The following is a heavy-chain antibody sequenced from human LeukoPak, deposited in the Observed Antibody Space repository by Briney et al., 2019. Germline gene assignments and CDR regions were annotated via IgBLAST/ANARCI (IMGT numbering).Heavy chain of an antibody. Sequence: GGSLRLSCAASGFTFSSYAMSWVRQAPGKGLEWVSAISGSGGSTYYADSVKGRFTISRDNSKNTLYLQMNSLRAEDTAVYYCARAPLELSTFRVVNTDNWFDPWGQGTLVTVSS. CDR3: ARAPLELSTFRVVNTDNWFDP. CDR1: GFTFSSYA. V-gene: IGHV3-23*01. CDR2: ISGSGGST. D-gene: IGHD3-3*01. J-gene: IGHJ5*02.